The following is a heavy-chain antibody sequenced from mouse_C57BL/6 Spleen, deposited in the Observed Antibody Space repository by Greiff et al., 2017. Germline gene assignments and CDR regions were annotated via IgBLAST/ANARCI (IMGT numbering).Heavy chain of an antibody. D-gene: IGHD2-5*01. CDR3: ARDYYSNTGFAY. CDR1: GYSITSGYY. V-gene: IGHV3-6*01. Sequence: DVQLQESGPGLVKPSQSLSLTCSVTGYSITSGYYWNWIRQFPGNKLEWMGYISYDGSNNYNPSLKNRISITRDTSKNQFFLKLNSVTTEDTATYYCARDYYSNTGFAYWGQGTLVTVSA. J-gene: IGHJ3*01. CDR2: ISYDGSN.